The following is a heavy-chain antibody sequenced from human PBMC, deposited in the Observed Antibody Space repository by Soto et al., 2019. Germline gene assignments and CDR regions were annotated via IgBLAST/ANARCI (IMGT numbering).Heavy chain of an antibody. V-gene: IGHV3-23*01. CDR1: GFTFSSYA. Sequence: EVQLLESGGGLVQPGGSLRLSCAASGFTFSSYAMSWVRQAPGKGLEWVSAICGSGGATYYTDSVKGRFTISRDNSKNRLHLHMNNVGAEDTAIYYCAKGSGGNCYSHFDYCGQGTLVTVSS. CDR2: ICGSGGAT. CDR3: AKGSGGNCYSHFDY. J-gene: IGHJ4*02. D-gene: IGHD2-15*01.